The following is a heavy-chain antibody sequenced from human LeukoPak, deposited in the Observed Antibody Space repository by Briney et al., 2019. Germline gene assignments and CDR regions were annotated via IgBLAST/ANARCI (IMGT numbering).Heavy chain of an antibody. J-gene: IGHJ3*02. Sequence: ASVKVSCKASGYTFTGYYMHWVRQAPGQGLEWMGWINPNSGGTNYAQKFQGRVTMTRDTSISTAHMELSRLRSDDTAVYYCARDYGDYDLAFDIWGQGTMVTVSS. D-gene: IGHD4-17*01. CDR3: ARDYGDYDLAFDI. CDR2: INPNSGGT. V-gene: IGHV1-2*02. CDR1: GYTFTGYY.